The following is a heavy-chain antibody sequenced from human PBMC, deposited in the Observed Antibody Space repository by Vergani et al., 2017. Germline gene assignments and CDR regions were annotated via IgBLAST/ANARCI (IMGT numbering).Heavy chain of an antibody. CDR1: GDSISSNNC. J-gene: IGHJ4*02. CDR2: ICHTEDT. D-gene: IGHD3-3*02. V-gene: IGHV4-4*03. Sequence: QVQLQESGPGLVKPPGTLSLTCAVSGDSISSNNCWTWVRQPPGKGLEWIGEICHTEDTKYSPSLKSRVTVSVDESRNLFSLRLNSVTAADTAVYYCARRSALLVAGFDFWGQGALVTVSS. CDR3: ARRSALLVAGFDF.